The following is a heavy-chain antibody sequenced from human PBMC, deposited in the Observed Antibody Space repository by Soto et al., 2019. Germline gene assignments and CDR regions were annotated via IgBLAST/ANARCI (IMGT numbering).Heavy chain of an antibody. Sequence: SETLSLTCTFSGGSISSYYWSLIRQPPGKGLEWIGYIYYSGSTNYNPSLKSRVTISVDTSKNQFSLKLSSVTAADTAVYYCARSTEYSSSWYSLHGMDVWGQGTTVTVSS. CDR2: IYYSGST. J-gene: IGHJ6*02. CDR3: ARSTEYSSSWYSLHGMDV. CDR1: GGSISSYY. V-gene: IGHV4-59*01. D-gene: IGHD6-13*01.